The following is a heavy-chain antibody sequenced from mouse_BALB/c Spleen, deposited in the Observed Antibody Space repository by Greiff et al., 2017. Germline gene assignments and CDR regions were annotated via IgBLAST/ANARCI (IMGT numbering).Heavy chain of an antibody. CDR2: ISSGGGST. Sequence: EVKLMESGGGLVKPGGSLKLSCAASGFAFSSYDMPWVRQTPEKRLEWVAYISSGGGSTYYPDTVKGRFTISRDNAKNTLYLQMSSLKSEDTAMYYCARLMAGYYAMDYWGQGTSVTVSA. J-gene: IGHJ4*01. CDR3: ARLMAGYYAMDY. V-gene: IGHV5-12-1*01. CDR1: GFAFSSYD.